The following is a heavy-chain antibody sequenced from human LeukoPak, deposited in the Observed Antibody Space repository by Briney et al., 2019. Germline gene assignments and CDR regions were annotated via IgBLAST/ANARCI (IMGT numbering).Heavy chain of an antibody. J-gene: IGHJ4*02. D-gene: IGHD3-10*01. V-gene: IGHV4-34*01. CDR1: GGSFSGYY. Sequence: SETLSLTCAVYGGSFSGYYWSWIRQPPGKGLEWIGEINHSGSTNYNPSLESRVTISVDTSKNQFSLKLSSVTAADTAVYYCARGRWFGELFYRPGDSYFDYWGQGTLVTVSS. CDR2: INHSGST. CDR3: ARGRWFGELFYRPGDSYFDY.